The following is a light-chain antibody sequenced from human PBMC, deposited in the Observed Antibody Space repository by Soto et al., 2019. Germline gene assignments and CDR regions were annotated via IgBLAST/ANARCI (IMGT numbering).Light chain of an antibody. V-gene: IGLV1-36*01. Sequence: QSVLTQPPSVSGAPGQRVTISCSGSTSNIGNNAVNWYQQLPGKAPRALIYYDDLLPTGGSKRFSGSKSGTSVPLAISGLQCDDDADYYCASWDDTLSGVVFGGGTKLTVL. CDR2: YDD. CDR1: TSNIGNNA. CDR3: ASWDDTLSGVV. J-gene: IGLJ3*02.